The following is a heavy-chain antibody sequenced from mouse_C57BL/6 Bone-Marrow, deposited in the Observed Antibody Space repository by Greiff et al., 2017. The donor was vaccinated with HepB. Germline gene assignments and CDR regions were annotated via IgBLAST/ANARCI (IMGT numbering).Heavy chain of an antibody. CDR2: IYPRSGNT. J-gene: IGHJ3*01. CDR3: ARGLYYGYDEKFAY. V-gene: IGHV1-81*01. Sequence: VQLQQSGPELVKPGASVKISCKASGYTFTSYGISWVKQRTGQGLEWIGEIYPRSGNTYYNEKFKGKATLTADKSSSTAYMELRSLTSEDSAVYFCARGLYYGYDEKFAYWGQGTLVTVSA. CDR1: GYTFTSYG. D-gene: IGHD2-2*01.